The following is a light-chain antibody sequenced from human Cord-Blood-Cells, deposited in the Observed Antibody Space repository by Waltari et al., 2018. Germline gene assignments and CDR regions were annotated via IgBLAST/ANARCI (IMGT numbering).Light chain of an antibody. CDR2: AAS. CDR3: QQSYSTPLT. CDR1: QSISSY. Sequence: DIQMTQSPSSLSASVGDRVTITCQASQSISSYLNWYQQKPGKAHKLLIYAASSLQSGVPSRFSGSGSGTDFTLTISSLQPEDFATYYCQQSYSTPLTFGGGTKVEIK. J-gene: IGKJ4*01. V-gene: IGKV1-39*01.